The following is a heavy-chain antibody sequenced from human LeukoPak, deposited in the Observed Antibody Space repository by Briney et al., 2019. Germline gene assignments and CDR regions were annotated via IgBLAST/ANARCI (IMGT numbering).Heavy chain of an antibody. V-gene: IGHV3-23*01. CDR1: GFTFRDLA. J-gene: IGHJ4*02. Sequence: GGSLRLSCTASGFTFRDLAMNWVRQAPGKGLEWASTLSASGSITYYADSVKGRFTISRDNAKNSLYLQMNSLRAEDTAVYYCATSPYGATTDYWGQGTLVTVSS. CDR2: LSASGSIT. D-gene: IGHD1-26*01. CDR3: ATSPYGATTDY.